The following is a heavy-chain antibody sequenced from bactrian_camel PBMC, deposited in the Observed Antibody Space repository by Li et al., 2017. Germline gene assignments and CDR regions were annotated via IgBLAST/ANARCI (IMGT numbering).Heavy chain of an antibody. Sequence: VQLVESGGGSVEAGGSLKLSCAVSGDIFSTSCMGWFRQAPGQGRQLAAFINNNGTTGYPEFVKGRFFISLDSAKTTLTLQMNSLQTEDTAKYTCKTDGWNHGCNVEGQGTQVTVS. CDR1: GDIFSTSC. CDR2: INNNGTT. V-gene: IGHV3S53*01. D-gene: IGHD2*01. J-gene: IGHJ4*01.